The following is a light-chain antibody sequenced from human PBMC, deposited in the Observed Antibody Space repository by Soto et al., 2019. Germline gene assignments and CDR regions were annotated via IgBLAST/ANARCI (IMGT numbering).Light chain of an antibody. J-gene: IGLJ3*02. V-gene: IGLV2-23*02. Sequence: QSALTQPASVSGSPGQSITVSCTGSSDDIGNFNLVSWYQQYPGKSPKLILYEVNKRPLRVSDRFSGSKSGNTAYLTISGLQAEAEGDYHCCSYAGSRWMFGGGTQRTVL. CDR3: CSYAGSRWM. CDR1: SDDIGNFNL. CDR2: EVN.